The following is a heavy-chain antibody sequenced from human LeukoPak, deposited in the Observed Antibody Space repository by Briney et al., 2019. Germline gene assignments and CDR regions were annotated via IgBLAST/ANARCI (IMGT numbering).Heavy chain of an antibody. D-gene: IGHD3-9*01. CDR2: INHSRST. J-gene: IGHJ6*03. CDR3: ARVNGGYDILTGYHYYYMDV. V-gene: IGHV4-34*01. Sequence: SETLSLTCAVYGGSFSGYYWSWIRQPPGKGLEWIGEINHSRSTNYNPSLKSRVTISVDTSKNQFSLKLSSVTAADTAVYYCARVNGGYDILTGYHYYYMDVWGKGTTVTVSS. CDR1: GGSFSGYY.